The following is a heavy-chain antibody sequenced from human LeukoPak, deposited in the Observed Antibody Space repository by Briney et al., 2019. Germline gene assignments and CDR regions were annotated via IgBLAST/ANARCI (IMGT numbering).Heavy chain of an antibody. CDR2: IYYSGST. D-gene: IGHD6-13*01. J-gene: IGHJ3*02. V-gene: IGHV4-39*07. Sequence: PSETLSLTCTVSGGSISSSSYYWGWLRQPPGKGLEWIGSIYYSGSTYYNPSLKSRVTISVDTSKNQFSLKLSSVTAADTAVYYCARDIAAAGRAFDAFDIWGQGTMVTVSS. CDR1: GGSISSSSYY. CDR3: ARDIAAAGRAFDAFDI.